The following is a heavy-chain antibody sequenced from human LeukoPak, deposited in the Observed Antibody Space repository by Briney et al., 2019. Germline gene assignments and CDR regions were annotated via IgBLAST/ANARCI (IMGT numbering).Heavy chain of an antibody. CDR1: GGSMSSYY. J-gene: IGHJ4*02. D-gene: IGHD3-22*01. V-gene: IGHV4-4*07. CDR3: ERMYYYDSSGYAYFDY. Sequence: PSETLSLTCTVSGGSMSSYYWRWIRQPAGKVLEWIGRIYTSGSTNYNPSLKSRVTTSVDTSKNQFSLKLSSVTAADTAVYYCERMYYYDSSGYAYFDYWGQGTLVTVSS. CDR2: IYTSGST.